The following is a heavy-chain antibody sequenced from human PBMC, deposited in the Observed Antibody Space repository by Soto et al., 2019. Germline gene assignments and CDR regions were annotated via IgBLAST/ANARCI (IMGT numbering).Heavy chain of an antibody. D-gene: IGHD3-10*01. CDR1: GDMFRNSA. J-gene: IGHJ6*02. Sequence: QVQLVQSGAEVKRPGSSVKVSCKASGDMFRNSAFTWVRQAPGQGLDWMGVIIPLFRKTNVAQNFQGRVTFTADESTSSLYMEASSLTSEDTAVYYCARARLSNGDPNIYFFYGLDVWGQGTTITVSS. CDR3: ARARLSNGDPNIYFFYGLDV. CDR2: IIPLFRKT. V-gene: IGHV1-69*01.